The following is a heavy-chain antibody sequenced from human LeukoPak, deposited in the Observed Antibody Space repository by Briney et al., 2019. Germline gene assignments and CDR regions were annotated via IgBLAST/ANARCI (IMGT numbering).Heavy chain of an antibody. CDR1: GFTFSDYA. J-gene: IGHJ3*02. CDR3: AKDSRSRNGIYDPFDI. CDR2: VGGDDVT. V-gene: IGHV3-23*01. Sequence: GGSLRLSCAASGFTFSDYAMNWVRQAPGKGLEWVSVVGGDDVTFYTDSVKGRFTISRDNSKNTLSLQMNSLRLEDTAVYYCAKDSRSRNGIYDPFDIWGQGTVSPSLQ. D-gene: IGHD2-8*01.